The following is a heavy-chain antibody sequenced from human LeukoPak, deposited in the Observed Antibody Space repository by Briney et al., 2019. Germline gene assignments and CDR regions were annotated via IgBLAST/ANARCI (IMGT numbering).Heavy chain of an antibody. CDR1: GYSFTSYW. D-gene: IGHD6-13*01. V-gene: IGHV5-51*01. CDR3: ARRGSSGYSSSWYPSRDANYFDY. CDR2: IYPGDSDT. J-gene: IGHJ4*02. Sequence: GESLKISCKGSGYSFTSYWIGWVRQMPGKGLEWMGIIYPGDSDTRYSPSFQGQVTISADKSISTAYLQWSSLKASDTAMYYCARRGSSGYSSSWYPSRDANYFDYWGQGTLVTVSS.